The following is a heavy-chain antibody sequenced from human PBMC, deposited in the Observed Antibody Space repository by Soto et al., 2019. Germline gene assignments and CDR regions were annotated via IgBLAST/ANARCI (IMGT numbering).Heavy chain of an antibody. CDR1: GGSIRSPTYS. CDR3: ADGGADWSLFDY. Sequence: QVQLQESGPGLVKPSQTLSLTCTVSGGSIRSPTYSWSWIRQHPGKGLEWIGNIYYTGNTYYNPSLKSRVTISVDTSKNQFSLKLSSVTAADTAVYYCADGGADWSLFDYWGQGTLVTVSS. CDR2: IYYTGNT. D-gene: IGHD2-21*01. V-gene: IGHV4-31*03. J-gene: IGHJ4*02.